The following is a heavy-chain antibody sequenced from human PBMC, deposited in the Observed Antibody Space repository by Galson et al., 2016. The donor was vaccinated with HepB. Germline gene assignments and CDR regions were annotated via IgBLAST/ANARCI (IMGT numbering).Heavy chain of an antibody. J-gene: IGHJ4*02. V-gene: IGHV3-11*06. CDR3: ARDPGGYGFIDS. CDR1: GFTFTEYY. D-gene: IGHD5-12*01. CDR2: LSRSTRYT. Sequence: SLRLSCAASGFTFTEYYMTWIRQAPGKGLEWLSYLSRSTRYTNSADSVKGRFTIFRANAKNSVYLQMNSLRAEDTAVYYCARDPGGYGFIDSWGQGTLVTVSS.